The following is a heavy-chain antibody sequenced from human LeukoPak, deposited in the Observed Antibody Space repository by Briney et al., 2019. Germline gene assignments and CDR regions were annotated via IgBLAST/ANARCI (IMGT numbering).Heavy chain of an antibody. CDR3: ATSRGSSTAVLDY. J-gene: IGHJ4*02. D-gene: IGHD2-2*01. Sequence: PSETLSLTCTVSGGSISSFYWSWIRQPPGKGLEWIGYSYISGSTNYNPSLRSRVTISVDTSKTHFSLRLSYVTAADTAVYYCATSRGSSTAVLDYWGRGTLVTVSS. CDR1: GGSISSFY. CDR2: SYISGST. V-gene: IGHV4-4*09.